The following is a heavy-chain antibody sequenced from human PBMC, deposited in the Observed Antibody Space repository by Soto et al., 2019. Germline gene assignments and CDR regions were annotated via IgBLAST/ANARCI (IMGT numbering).Heavy chain of an antibody. D-gene: IGHD2-2*01. V-gene: IGHV3-23*01. Sequence: EVQLLESGGGLVQPGGSLRLSCAASGFTFSSYAMSWVRQAPGKGLEWVSAISGSGGSTYYADSVKGRFTISRDNSKNTLYRQMNSLRAEDTAVYYCAKGQRGLYYYYMDVWGKGTTVTVSS. CDR1: GFTFSSYA. CDR3: AKGQRGLYYYYMDV. J-gene: IGHJ6*03. CDR2: ISGSGGST.